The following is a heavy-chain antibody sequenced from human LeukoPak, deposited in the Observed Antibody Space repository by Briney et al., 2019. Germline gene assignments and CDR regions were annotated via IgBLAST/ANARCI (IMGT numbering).Heavy chain of an antibody. J-gene: IGHJ4*02. CDR2: INHSGST. Sequence: PSETLSLTCAVYGGSFSGYYWSWMRQPPGKGLEWIGEINHSGSTNYNPSLKSRVTISVDTSKNQFSLKLSSVTAADTAVYYCARGLGYCSGGSCSNWGQGTLVTVSS. D-gene: IGHD2-15*01. CDR3: ARGLGYCSGGSCSN. V-gene: IGHV4-34*01. CDR1: GGSFSGYY.